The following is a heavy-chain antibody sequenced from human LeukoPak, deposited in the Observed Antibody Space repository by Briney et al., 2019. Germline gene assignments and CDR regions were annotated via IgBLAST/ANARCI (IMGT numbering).Heavy chain of an antibody. V-gene: IGHV4-59*12. Sequence: SETLSLTCAVPGGSISNYCWSWIRQPPGEGLEWIGYIYYSGSTNYNPSLKSRVTISVDTFKNQFSLKLSSVTAADTAVYYCARRRWFDPWGQGTLVTVSS. CDR3: ARRRWFDP. CDR1: GGSISNYC. CDR2: IYYSGST. J-gene: IGHJ5*02.